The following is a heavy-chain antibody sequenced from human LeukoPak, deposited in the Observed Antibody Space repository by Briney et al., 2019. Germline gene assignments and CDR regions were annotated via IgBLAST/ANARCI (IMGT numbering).Heavy chain of an antibody. V-gene: IGHV3-9*01. D-gene: IGHD1-14*01. CDR3: ARDGHAGAFDI. J-gene: IGHJ3*02. CDR2: ISWNSGSI. Sequence: QSGGSLRLSCAASGFTFDDYAMHWVRQAPGKGLEWVSGISWNSGSIGYADSVKGRFTISRDNAKNSLYLQMNSLRAEDTAVYYCARDGHAGAFDIWGQGTMVTVSS. CDR1: GFTFDDYA.